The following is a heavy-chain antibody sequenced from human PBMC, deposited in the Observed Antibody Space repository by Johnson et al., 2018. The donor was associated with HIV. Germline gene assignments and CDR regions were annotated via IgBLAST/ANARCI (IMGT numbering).Heavy chain of an antibody. CDR2: IKSKTAGGTA. D-gene: IGHD2-8*02. V-gene: IGHV3-15*01. J-gene: IGHJ3*02. CDR3: AKDPVQGVGLDI. Sequence: VQLVESGGGLVKPGGSLRLSCAASGFTFSNAWMHWVRQAPGKGLEWVGRIKSKTAGGTADYGAPVKGRFTVSRDDSKNTLYMQMNSLRAEDTAVYYCAKDPVQGVGLDIWGQGTMVTVSS. CDR1: GFTFSNAW.